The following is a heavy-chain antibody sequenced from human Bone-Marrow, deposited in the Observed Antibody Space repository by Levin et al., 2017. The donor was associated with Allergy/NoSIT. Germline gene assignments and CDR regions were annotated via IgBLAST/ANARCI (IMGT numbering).Heavy chain of an antibody. V-gene: IGHV3-30*04. CDR3: ARDGSLDY. Sequence: GGSLRLSCAASGFTFDFYALHWFRQAPGNRLEWLAAVSYDGTNQWYADSVKGRFTISRDNSKSALFLQMNSLRADDTALYYCARDGSLDYWGQGTLVTVSS. CDR1: GFTFDFYA. J-gene: IGHJ4*02. D-gene: IGHD3-16*02. CDR2: VSYDGTNQ.